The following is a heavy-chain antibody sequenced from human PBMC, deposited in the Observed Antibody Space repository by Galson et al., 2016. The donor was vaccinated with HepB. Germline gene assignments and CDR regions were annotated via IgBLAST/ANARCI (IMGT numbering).Heavy chain of an antibody. J-gene: IGHJ4*02. CDR1: GGSVSSPTYF. V-gene: IGHV4-39*01. CDR3: ARSSGSRNGYFDY. CDR2: IYYSGDT. D-gene: IGHD1-26*01. Sequence: SETLSLTCTVSGGSVSSPTYFWGWIRQPPGRGLEWIGMIYYSGDTHYSPSLQSRVSMSVDMSKNQFSLSLTSVTAADTAVYYCARSSGSRNGYFDYWGQGALVAVSS.